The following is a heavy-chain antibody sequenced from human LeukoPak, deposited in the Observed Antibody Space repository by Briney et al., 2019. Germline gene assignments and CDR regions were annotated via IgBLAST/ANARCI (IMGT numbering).Heavy chain of an antibody. CDR3: ARGQAYSSSWYPLDYYFDY. J-gene: IGHJ4*02. V-gene: IGHV3-30-3*01. CDR1: GFTFSSYA. Sequence: GGSLRLSCAASGFTFSSYAMHWVRQAPGKGLEWVAVISYDGSNKYYADSVKGRFTISRDNSKNTLYLQMNSLRAEDTAVYYCARGQAYSSSWYPLDYYFDYWGQGTLVTVSS. D-gene: IGHD6-13*01. CDR2: ISYDGSNK.